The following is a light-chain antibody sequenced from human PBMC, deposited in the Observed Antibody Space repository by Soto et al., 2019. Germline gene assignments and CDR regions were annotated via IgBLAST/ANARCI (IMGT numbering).Light chain of an antibody. CDR3: QQRSNWLT. CDR2: DAS. J-gene: IGKJ4*01. V-gene: IGKV3-11*01. Sequence: EIVLTQSPATLSLSPGERATLSCRASQSVSSYLAWYQQKPGHAPRLLIYDASNRATSIPARFSGSGSGTDFTLTISSLEPEDFAVYYCQQRSNWLTFGGGTKVEIK. CDR1: QSVSSY.